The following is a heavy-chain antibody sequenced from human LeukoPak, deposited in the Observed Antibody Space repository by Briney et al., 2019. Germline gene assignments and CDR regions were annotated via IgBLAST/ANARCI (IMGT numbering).Heavy chain of an antibody. J-gene: IGHJ5*01. V-gene: IGHV3-23*01. CDR2: ISGSGAT. CDR1: GFTFDTYG. CDR3: AKVSSTVSSLNWFDS. Sequence: GGSLRLSCAVSGFTFDTYGMSWVRQAPGKGLEWVSGISGSGATYYADSVKGRFTISRDNSKNTLFLQMSGLRAEDTAVYHCAKVSSTVSSLNWFDSWGQGTLVAISS. D-gene: IGHD2/OR15-2a*01.